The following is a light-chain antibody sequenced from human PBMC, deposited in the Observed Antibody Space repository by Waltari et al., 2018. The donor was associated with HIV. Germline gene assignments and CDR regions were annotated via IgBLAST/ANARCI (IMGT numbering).Light chain of an antibody. CDR3: SSYTSSNTLPYV. CDR2: GVS. Sequence: QSALTQPASVYGYPGQSITISCTGTSSEVGGYNYVSWYQHHPGKAPKLMIYGVSKLPVGVSKRFSGSKAGNTASLTTSGLQAEEEAYEYCSSYTSSNTLPYVFGTGTKVTGL. V-gene: IGLV2-14*03. CDR1: SSEVGGYNY. J-gene: IGLJ1*01.